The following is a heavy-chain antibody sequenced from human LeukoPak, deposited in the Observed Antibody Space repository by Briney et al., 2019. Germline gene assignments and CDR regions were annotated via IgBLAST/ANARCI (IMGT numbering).Heavy chain of an antibody. CDR2: IDNGGNT. J-gene: IGHJ4*02. D-gene: IGHD6-6*01. V-gene: IGHV3-53*01. Sequence: EGTLRLSCAASGLSVSSNYMSWVRQAPGKGLEWVSVIDNGGNTYYADSVKGRFTISRDNSKNTLYLQMNSLRAEDTAVYYCARDGSARSLGNWGQGTLVSVSS. CDR1: GLSVSSNY. CDR3: ARDGSARSLGN.